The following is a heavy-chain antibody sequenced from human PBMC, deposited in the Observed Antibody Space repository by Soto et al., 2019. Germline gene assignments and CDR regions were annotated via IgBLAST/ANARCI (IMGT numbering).Heavy chain of an antibody. D-gene: IGHD2-2*02. J-gene: IGHJ5*02. CDR3: AKDNWVSPSCYSLYNWFDP. CDR2: IAYDGSNK. CDR1: GFTFSSYG. V-gene: IGHV3-30*18. Sequence: QVQLVESGGGVVQPGRSPRLSCVASGFTFSSYGMHWVRQAPGKGLEWVAGIAYDGSNKYYADSVKGRFTISRDNSKNPLFLQMNSRRAEDTAVYYCAKDNWVSPSCYSLYNWFDPWGQGTLVTVSS.